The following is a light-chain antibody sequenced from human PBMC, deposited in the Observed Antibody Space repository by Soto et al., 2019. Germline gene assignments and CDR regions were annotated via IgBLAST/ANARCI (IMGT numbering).Light chain of an antibody. CDR3: QHYVERSPIT. CDR2: DAS. Sequence: ESVFTQSPATLTLSPGERATLSCRPSQSVSSYLAWYQQKPGQAPRLLIYDASNRATGIPARFRGSASGTDFTLTISRLEPEDFALYYCQHYVERSPITFGQGTRLEIK. J-gene: IGKJ5*01. V-gene: IGKV3-11*01. CDR1: QSVSSY.